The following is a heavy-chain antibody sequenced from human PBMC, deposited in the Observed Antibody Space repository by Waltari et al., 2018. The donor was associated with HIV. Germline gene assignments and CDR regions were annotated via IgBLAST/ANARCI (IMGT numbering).Heavy chain of an antibody. D-gene: IGHD3-22*01. J-gene: IGHJ6*04. V-gene: IGHV3-30*01. CDR1: GFMFSGYV. CDR3: AKDRSGSLHYFYYYGMDV. CDR2: TSFYGTNN. Sequence: QVQLVESGGGVVRPGGSLRLSCSASGFMFSGYVLHWVRQAPGKGLECVAATSFYGTNNYYAHSVKGRFTISRDNIKNILHLQMNSLKIEDMAVYYCAKDRSGSLHYFYYYGMDVWGKGTTVAVSS.